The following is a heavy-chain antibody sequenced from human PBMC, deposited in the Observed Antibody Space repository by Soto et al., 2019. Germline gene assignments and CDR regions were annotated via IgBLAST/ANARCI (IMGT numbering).Heavy chain of an antibody. CDR2: ISVYNGNT. V-gene: IGHV1-18*01. J-gene: IGHJ4*02. Sequence: QVQLVQSGAEVKKPGASVKVSCKSSGYTFTSYGISWVRQAPGQGLEWMGWISVYNGNTHYAQKLQGRVTMTTDTYTGTGYMGLSGRRVDDSAVYYCASVYSYGYSSRYCSDYWGQGTLVTVSS. CDR3: ASVYSYGYSSRYCSDY. CDR1: GYTFTSYG. D-gene: IGHD5-18*01.